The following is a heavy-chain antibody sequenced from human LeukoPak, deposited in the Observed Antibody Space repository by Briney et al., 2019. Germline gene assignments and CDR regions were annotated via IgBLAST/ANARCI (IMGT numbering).Heavy chain of an antibody. D-gene: IGHD3-10*01. CDR1: GLTFRTHW. Sequence: GGSLRLSCAASGLTFRTHWMNWVRQAPGKGLEWVANIKPDGSETYYVDSVKGRFTVTRDNAQSSLHLQMDNPRGEDTAVYYCLAGGGYWGQGTLVTISS. CDR3: LAGGGY. CDR2: IKPDGSET. V-gene: IGHV3-7*01. J-gene: IGHJ4*02.